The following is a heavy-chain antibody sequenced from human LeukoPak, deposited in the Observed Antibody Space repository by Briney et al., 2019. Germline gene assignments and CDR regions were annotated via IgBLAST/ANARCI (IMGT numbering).Heavy chain of an antibody. CDR2: IVVGSGNT. CDR3: AANPSTVTTLPPDY. Sequence: SVKVSCKASGFTFTSSAMQWVRQARGQRLEWIGWIVVGSGNTNYAQKFQERVTITRDMSTSTAYMELSSLRSEDTAVYYCAANPSTVTTLPPDYWGQGTLVTVSS. J-gene: IGHJ4*02. V-gene: IGHV1-58*02. CDR1: GFTFTSSA. D-gene: IGHD4-17*01.